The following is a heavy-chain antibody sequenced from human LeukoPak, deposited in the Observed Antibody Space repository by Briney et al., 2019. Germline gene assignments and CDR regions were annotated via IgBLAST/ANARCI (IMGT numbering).Heavy chain of an antibody. Sequence: GASVKVSCKASGYTFTSYGISWVRQAPGQGLEWMGWISAYNGNTNYAQKLQGRVTMTTDTSTSTAYMELRSLRSDDPAVYYWARDSARLRSIAARPPLDYWGQGTLVTVSS. D-gene: IGHD6-6*01. CDR1: GYTFTSYG. J-gene: IGHJ4*02. CDR2: ISAYNGNT. V-gene: IGHV1-18*01. CDR3: ARDSARLRSIAARPPLDY.